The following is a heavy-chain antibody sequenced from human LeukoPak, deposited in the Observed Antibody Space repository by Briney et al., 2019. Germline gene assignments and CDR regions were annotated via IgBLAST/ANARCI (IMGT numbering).Heavy chain of an antibody. Sequence: GGSLRLSCAASGFTFTNYAVSWVRQASGKGLEWVSSISGSGADIFYADSVQGRFSISRDNSKNRVFLQLNSLRAEDTAMYYCARWFGEPPNYDYWGQGTLVTVSS. CDR1: GFTFTNYA. CDR3: ARWFGEPPNYDY. J-gene: IGHJ4*02. D-gene: IGHD3-10*01. V-gene: IGHV3-23*01. CDR2: ISGSGADI.